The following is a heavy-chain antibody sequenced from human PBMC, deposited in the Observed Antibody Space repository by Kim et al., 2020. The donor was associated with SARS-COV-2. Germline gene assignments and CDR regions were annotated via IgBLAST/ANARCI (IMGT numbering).Heavy chain of an antibody. Sequence: GGSLRLSCAASGFTFSSYAMSWVRQAPGKGLEWVSGISGSGGNTKYADSVKGRFTITRDNSKNTLYLQMNSLRAEDTAVYYCAKPKASTWYSFDFWGQGTLVTVSS. V-gene: IGHV3-23*01. CDR3: AKPKASTWYSFDF. CDR1: GFTFSSYA. D-gene: IGHD6-13*01. CDR2: ISGSGGNT. J-gene: IGHJ4*02.